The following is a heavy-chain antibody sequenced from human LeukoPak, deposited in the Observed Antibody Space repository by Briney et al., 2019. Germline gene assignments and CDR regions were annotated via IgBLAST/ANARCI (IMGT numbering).Heavy chain of an antibody. CDR2: ISYDGSNK. Sequence: QSGGSLRLSCAASGFTFSSYAMHWVRQAPGKGLEWVAVISYDGSNKYYADSVKGRFTISRDNSKNTLYLQMNSLRAEDTAVYYCAKADNYYDSSGYPDYWGQGTLVTVSS. V-gene: IGHV3-30*14. CDR3: AKADNYYDSSGYPDY. CDR1: GFTFSSYA. D-gene: IGHD3-22*01. J-gene: IGHJ4*02.